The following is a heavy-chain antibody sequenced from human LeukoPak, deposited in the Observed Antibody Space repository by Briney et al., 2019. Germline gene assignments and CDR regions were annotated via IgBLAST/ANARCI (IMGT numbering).Heavy chain of an antibody. D-gene: IGHD3-9*01. Sequence: GASVKVSCKASGYTFTSYDINWVRQATGQGLECMGWMNPNSGNTGYAQKFQGRVTMTRNTSISTAYMELSSLRSEDTAVYYCASWYYDILTGLFGFYYWGQGTLVTVSS. CDR1: GYTFTSYD. CDR2: MNPNSGNT. J-gene: IGHJ4*02. V-gene: IGHV1-8*01. CDR3: ASWYYDILTGLFGFYY.